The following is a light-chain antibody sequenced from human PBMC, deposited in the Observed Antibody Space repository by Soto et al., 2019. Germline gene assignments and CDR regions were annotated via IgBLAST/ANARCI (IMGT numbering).Light chain of an antibody. J-gene: IGKJ2*01. CDR2: TVS. CDR1: QSLVSSDGHTY. Sequence: DVVMTQSPLSLPVTLGQPASISCRSSQSLVSSDGHTYLIWLQQRPGQSPRRLIYTVSNRDSGVPDRFSGSGAGTDYTLNISRVEAEDVGVDYFVQGRHWPSAFGQGTRLEIK. CDR3: VQGRHWPSA. V-gene: IGKV2-30*01.